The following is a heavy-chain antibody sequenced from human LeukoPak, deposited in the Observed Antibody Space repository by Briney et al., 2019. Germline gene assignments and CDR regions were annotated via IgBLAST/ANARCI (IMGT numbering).Heavy chain of an antibody. J-gene: IGHJ6*02. V-gene: IGHV1-69*05. CDR1: GGTFSSYA. Sequence: SVKVSCKASGGTFSSYAISWVRQAPGQGLEWMGGIIPIFGTANYAQKFQGRVTITTDESTSTAYMELSSLRSEDTAVCYCARDHGVGVVGAHYLYGMDVWGQGTTVTVSS. CDR3: ARDHGVGVVGAHYLYGMDV. CDR2: IIPIFGTA. D-gene: IGHD1-26*01.